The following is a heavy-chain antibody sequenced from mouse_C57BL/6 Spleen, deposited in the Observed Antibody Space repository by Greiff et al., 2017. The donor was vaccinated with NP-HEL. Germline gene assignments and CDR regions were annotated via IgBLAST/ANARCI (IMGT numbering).Heavy chain of an antibody. J-gene: IGHJ4*01. CDR3: THGSSYGYAMDY. CDR1: GYTFTSYW. Sequence: VQLQQSGTVLARPGASVKMSCKTSGYTFTSYWMHWVKQRPGQGLEWIGAIYPGNSDTSYNQKFKGKAKLTAVTSASTAYMELSSLTNEDSAVYYCTHGSSYGYAMDYWGQGTSVTVSS. V-gene: IGHV1-5*01. CDR2: IYPGNSDT. D-gene: IGHD1-1*01.